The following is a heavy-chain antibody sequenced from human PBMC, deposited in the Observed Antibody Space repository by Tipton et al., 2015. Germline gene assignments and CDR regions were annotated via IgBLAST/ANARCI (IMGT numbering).Heavy chain of an antibody. J-gene: IGHJ4*02. CDR1: GGSISSYY. D-gene: IGHD3-22*01. CDR2: IYTSGST. V-gene: IGHV4-4*07. CDR3: ARGADYYDSSDYYYVVPFDY. Sequence: TLSLTCTVSGGSISSYYWSWIRQPAGKGLEWIGRIYTSGSTNYNPSLKSRVIMSIDTSNDHFSLKLSSVTAADTAVYYCARGADYYDSSDYYYVVPFDYWGQGTLVTVSS.